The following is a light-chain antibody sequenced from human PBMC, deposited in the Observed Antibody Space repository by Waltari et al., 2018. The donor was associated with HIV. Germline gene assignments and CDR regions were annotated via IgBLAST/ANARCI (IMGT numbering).Light chain of an antibody. CDR1: SSAVGGYNL. Sequence: QSALTQPASVSGSPGPSITISCTGTSSAVGGYNLFSWYQPHPGKAPKLMIYEVSKRPSGVSNRFSGSKSGNTASLTISGLQAEDEADYYCCAYAGSTTYVIFGGGTKLTVL. CDR2: EVS. V-gene: IGLV2-23*02. J-gene: IGLJ2*01. CDR3: CAYAGSTTYVI.